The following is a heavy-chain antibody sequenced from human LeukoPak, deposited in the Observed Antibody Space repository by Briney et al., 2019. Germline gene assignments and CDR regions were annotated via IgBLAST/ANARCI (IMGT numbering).Heavy chain of an antibody. V-gene: IGHV4-59*12. CDR2: IYYSGST. D-gene: IGHD6-13*01. Sequence: SETLSLTCTVSGGSISSYYWSWIRQPPGKGLEWIGYIYYSGSTNYNPSLKSRVTISVDTSKNQFSLKLSSVTAADTAVYYCARGPYSSSWYVAENWFDPWGQGTLVTVSS. CDR1: GGSISSYY. J-gene: IGHJ5*02. CDR3: ARGPYSSSWYVAENWFDP.